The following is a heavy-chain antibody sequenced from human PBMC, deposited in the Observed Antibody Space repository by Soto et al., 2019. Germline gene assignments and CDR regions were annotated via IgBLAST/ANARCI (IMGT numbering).Heavy chain of an antibody. CDR3: ARGADLCDSSPGHYFDY. V-gene: IGHV1-69*01. D-gene: IGHD3-22*01. CDR2: IIPICGTA. CDR1: GGTFSSYA. Sequence: QVQLVQSGAEVKKPGSSVKVSCKASGGTFSSYAISWVRQAPGQGLEWMGGIIPICGTANYAQKFQGRVTIPADESTSPAYMELISLRAEDKAVYYCARGADLCDSSPGHYFDYWGQGTLVTVAS. J-gene: IGHJ4*02.